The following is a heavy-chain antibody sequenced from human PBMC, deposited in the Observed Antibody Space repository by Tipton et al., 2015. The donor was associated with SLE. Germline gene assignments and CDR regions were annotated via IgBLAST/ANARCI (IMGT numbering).Heavy chain of an antibody. CDR3: ASLWFRELSV. J-gene: IGHJ4*02. Sequence: TLSLTCTVSGGSISSGSYYWTWIRQPAGKGLEWIGRNYTSGSTNYNPSLKSRVTISVDTSKNQFSLNLSSVTAADTAVYYCASLWFRELSVWGQGTLVTVSS. CDR1: GGSISSGSYY. CDR2: NYTSGST. D-gene: IGHD3-10*01. V-gene: IGHV4-61*02.